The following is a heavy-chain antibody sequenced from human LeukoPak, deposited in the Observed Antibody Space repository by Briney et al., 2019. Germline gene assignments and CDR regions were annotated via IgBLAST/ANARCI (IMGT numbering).Heavy chain of an antibody. CDR2: INDSGTT. V-gene: IGHV4-34*01. CDR1: REFFSGYY. D-gene: IGHD3-10*01. Sequence: SETLSLTCGVSREFFSGYYWGWIRQPPGKGLEWTGDINDSGTTKYNPTLKSRVTISIDTSKNQFSLKVKSVTAADTAVYYCARLPLGAFGEVLNFDSWGQGILVTVSS. CDR3: ARLPLGAFGEVLNFDS. J-gene: IGHJ4*02.